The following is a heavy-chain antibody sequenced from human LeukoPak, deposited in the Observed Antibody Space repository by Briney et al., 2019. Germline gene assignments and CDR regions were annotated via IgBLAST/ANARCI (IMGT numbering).Heavy chain of an antibody. V-gene: IGHV3-23*01. CDR3: AKALNVLVPSTSRWFDP. Sequence: GGSLRLSCAASGFTFSNYAMTWVRQAPGKGLEWVSTISDGGAAAYYADSVKGRFTISRDNSKNTLSLQMNSLRAEDTAVYYCAKALNVLVPSTSRWFDPWGQGTLVTVSS. CDR1: GFTFSNYA. D-gene: IGHD2-2*01. CDR2: ISDGGAAA. J-gene: IGHJ5*02.